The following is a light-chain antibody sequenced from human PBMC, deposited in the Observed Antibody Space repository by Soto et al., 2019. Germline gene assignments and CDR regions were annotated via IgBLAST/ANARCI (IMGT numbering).Light chain of an antibody. CDR2: GAS. CDR1: QSVSSSY. CDR3: QQYGSSPFT. V-gene: IGKV3-20*01. Sequence: EMVLTQSPGTLSLSPGERATLSCRASQSVSSSYLAWYQQKPGLAPRLLIYGASSRATGIPDRFSGSGSGTDFTLTISRLEPEDFAVYYCQQYGSSPFTFGPGTKVDIK. J-gene: IGKJ3*01.